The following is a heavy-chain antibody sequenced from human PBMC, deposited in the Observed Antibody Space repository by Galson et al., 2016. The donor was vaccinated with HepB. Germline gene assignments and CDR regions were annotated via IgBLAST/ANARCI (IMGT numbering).Heavy chain of an antibody. V-gene: IGHV3-9*01. J-gene: IGHJ4*02. CDR1: GFTFDEHA. Sequence: SLRLSCAASGFTFDEHAMHWVRQVPGKGLEWVSGITWNSAFIDYADSVKGRFTTYRDNAKNSLYLQMDSLRVEDTAWYYCAKAPRGRGLIIWTFIDWGGQGTQVTVSS. CDR2: ITWNSAFI. D-gene: IGHD3-10*01. CDR3: AKAPRGRGLIIWTFIDW.